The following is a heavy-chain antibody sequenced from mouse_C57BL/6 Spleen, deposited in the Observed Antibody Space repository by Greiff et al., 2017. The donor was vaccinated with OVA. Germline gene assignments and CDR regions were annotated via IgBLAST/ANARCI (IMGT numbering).Heavy chain of an antibody. Sequence: EVQLQQSGPVLVKPGASVKMSCKASGYTFTDYYMNWVKQSHGKSLEWIGVINPYNGGTSYNQKFKGKATLTVDKSSSTAYMELNSLTSEDSAVYYCALWGNDYFDYWGRGTTLTVSS. CDR2: INPYNGGT. V-gene: IGHV1-19*01. CDR3: ALWGNDYFDY. CDR1: GYTFTDYY. J-gene: IGHJ2*01. D-gene: IGHD2-1*01.